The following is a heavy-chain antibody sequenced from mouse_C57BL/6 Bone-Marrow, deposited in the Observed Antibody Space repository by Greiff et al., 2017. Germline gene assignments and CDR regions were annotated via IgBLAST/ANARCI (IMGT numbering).Heavy chain of an antibody. D-gene: IGHD2-2*01. V-gene: IGHV14-4*01. CDR3: TTEGVTTRRDAMDY. Sequence: VQLQQSGAELVRPGASVKLSCTASGFNIKDDYMHWVKQRPEQGLEWIGWIDPENGDTEYASKFQGKATITADTSSNTAYLQLSSLTSEDTAVYYCTTEGVTTRRDAMDYWGQGTSVTVSS. CDR1: GFNIKDDY. J-gene: IGHJ4*01. CDR2: IDPENGDT.